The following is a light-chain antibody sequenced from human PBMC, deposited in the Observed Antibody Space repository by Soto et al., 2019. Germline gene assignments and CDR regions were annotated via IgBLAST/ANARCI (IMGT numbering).Light chain of an antibody. CDR2: RAS. J-gene: IGKJ1*01. Sequence: EIVMTQSPATLSVSPGERATLSCRASQSVSSNLAWYQQKPGQAPRLLIYRASTRATGIPARFSGSGSGTEFTLTISSLQSEDFAVYYCQQYNNWPPWTSGQGTKVEIK. V-gene: IGKV3-15*01. CDR3: QQYNNWPPWT. CDR1: QSVSSN.